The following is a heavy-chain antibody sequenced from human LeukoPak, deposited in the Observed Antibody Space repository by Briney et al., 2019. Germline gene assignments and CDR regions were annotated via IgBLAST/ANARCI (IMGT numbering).Heavy chain of an antibody. J-gene: IGHJ2*01. Sequence: PGESLKISCKGSGYSFSNYWIGWVRQMPGKGLEWMGIIYPGDSDTRYSPSFQGQVTISADKSISTAYLQWSSLKASDNAMYYRARQIVYCSGGSCYGRGYFDLWGRGTLVTVSS. CDR3: ARQIVYCSGGSCYGRGYFDL. CDR2: IYPGDSDT. V-gene: IGHV5-51*01. D-gene: IGHD2-15*01. CDR1: GYSFSNYW.